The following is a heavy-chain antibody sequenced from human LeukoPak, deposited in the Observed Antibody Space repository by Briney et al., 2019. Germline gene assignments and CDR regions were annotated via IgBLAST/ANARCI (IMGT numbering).Heavy chain of an antibody. CDR2: ISYDGSNK. CDR3: AKDTMVPGSSGYP. CDR1: GFTFSSYG. D-gene: IGHD3-22*01. J-gene: IGHJ5*02. V-gene: IGHV3-30*18. Sequence: GGSLRLSCAASGFTFSSYGMPWVRQAPGKGLEWVAVISYDGSNKYYADSVKGRFTISRDNSKNTLYLQMNSLRAEDTAVYYCAKDTMVPGSSGYPWGQGTLVTVSS.